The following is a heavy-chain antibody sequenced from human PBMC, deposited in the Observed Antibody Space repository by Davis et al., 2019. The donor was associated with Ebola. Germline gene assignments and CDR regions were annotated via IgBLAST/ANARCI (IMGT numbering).Heavy chain of an antibody. J-gene: IGHJ4*02. D-gene: IGHD3-16*01. CDR3: ASGPIVWGGYGLWFNY. Sequence: GGSLRLSCAASGLTFRTQDMHWVRQVTGKGLEWVSSIGVSGATYYPNSVKGRFTISRESGKNSVYLQMTGLRAGDTAFYYCASGPIVWGGYGLWFNYWGQGTLVTVSS. V-gene: IGHV3-13*01. CDR1: GLTFRTQD. CDR2: IGVSGAT.